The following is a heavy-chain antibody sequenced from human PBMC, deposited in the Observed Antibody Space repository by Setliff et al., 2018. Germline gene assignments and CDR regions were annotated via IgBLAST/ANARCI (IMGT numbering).Heavy chain of an antibody. CDR1: GFTFSFHW. D-gene: IGHD3-16*01. CDR3: AKGGTHESDY. J-gene: IGHJ4*02. Sequence: GGSLRLSCAASGFTFSFHWMNWVRQAPDKGLEWVASINQDGGGESYVDSVKGRFTISRDNAKNSLYLQMNSLRVEDTAVYYCAKGGTHESDYWGQGTLVTVSS. CDR2: INQDGGGE. V-gene: IGHV3-7*03.